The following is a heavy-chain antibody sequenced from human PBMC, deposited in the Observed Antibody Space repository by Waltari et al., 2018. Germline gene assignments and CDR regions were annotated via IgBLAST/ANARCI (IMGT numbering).Heavy chain of an antibody. CDR1: GYTFTSYS. CDR2: ISTYNGNT. J-gene: IGHJ5*02. V-gene: IGHV1-18*01. CDR3: AREGCSSPIWFDP. D-gene: IGHD6-13*01. Sequence: QVQLVRSGAEVKKPGASVKVSCKASGYTFTSYSISWVRQAPGQGLEWMGWISTYNGNTHYAQTLKGRVTMTTDPSTSTAYMELRSLRSDDTAVYYGAREGCSSPIWFDPWGQGTLVTVSS.